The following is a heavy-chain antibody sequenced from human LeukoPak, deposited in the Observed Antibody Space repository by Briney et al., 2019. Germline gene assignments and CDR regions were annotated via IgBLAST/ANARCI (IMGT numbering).Heavy chain of an antibody. CDR1: GGSISSYY. Sequence: ETLSLTCTVSGGSISSYYWSWIRQPAGKGLEWIGRIYSSGSTNHNPSLKSRVTMSVDTSKNQFSLKLSSLTAADTAVYCCARGGYSNYFDPWGQGTLVTVSS. D-gene: IGHD4-11*01. J-gene: IGHJ5*02. V-gene: IGHV4-4*07. CDR3: ARGGYSNYFDP. CDR2: IYSSGST.